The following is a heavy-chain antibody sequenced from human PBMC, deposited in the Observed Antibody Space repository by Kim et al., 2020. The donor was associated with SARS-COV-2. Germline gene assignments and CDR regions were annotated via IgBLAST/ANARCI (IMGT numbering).Heavy chain of an antibody. J-gene: IGHJ6*02. CDR3: ARAPAAAAIRRLHGMDV. Sequence: GGSRRLSCAASGFTFSSYSMNWVRQAPGKGLEWVSSISSSSRYIYYADSVKGRFTISRDNAKNSLYLQMNSLRAEDTAVYYCARAPAAAAIRRLHGMDVWGQGTTVTVSS. V-gene: IGHV3-21*01. CDR1: GFTFSSYS. CDR2: ISSSSRYI. D-gene: IGHD2-2*02.